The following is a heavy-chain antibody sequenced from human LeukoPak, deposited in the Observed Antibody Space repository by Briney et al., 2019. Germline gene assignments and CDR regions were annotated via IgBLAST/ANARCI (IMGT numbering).Heavy chain of an antibody. CDR2: ISWNRGSI. J-gene: IGHJ4*02. CDR1: GFTFSSYA. Sequence: GGSLRLSCAASGFTFSSYAMSWVRQAPGKGLEWVSGISWNRGSIDYADSVKGRFTIARDNAKNSLYLQMNSLRAEDTALYYCAKGVGATQGPVDYWGQGTLVTVSS. D-gene: IGHD1-26*01. V-gene: IGHV3-9*01. CDR3: AKGVGATQGPVDY.